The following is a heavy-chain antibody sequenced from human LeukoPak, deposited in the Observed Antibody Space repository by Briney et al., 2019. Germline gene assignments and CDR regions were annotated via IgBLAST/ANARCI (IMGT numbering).Heavy chain of an antibody. Sequence: PSETLSLTCAVSTYSISSAYYWGWIRQPPGKGLEWIGSIYHRGSADYNPSLKSRVTLSVDTSKNQFSLKLKSVTAADTAVYYCARDQAYCGGDCYFDFWGQGTLVTVSS. CDR3: ARDQAYCGGDCYFDF. CDR2: IYHRGSA. CDR1: TYSISSAYY. D-gene: IGHD2-21*02. J-gene: IGHJ4*02. V-gene: IGHV4-38-2*02.